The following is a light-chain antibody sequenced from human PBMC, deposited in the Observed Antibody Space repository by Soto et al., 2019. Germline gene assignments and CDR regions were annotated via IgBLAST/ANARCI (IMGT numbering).Light chain of an antibody. Sequence: EFVLTQSPVTLSVSPVQISGLSCRSSQRLSASDIAWYQQKPGQAPKFLIYGVSSRATGIPDRFSGSGSGTDFTLTISRLEPEDFAVYHCQQYGSSPLITFGQGTRLEIK. CDR3: QQYGSSPLIT. CDR1: QRLSASD. CDR2: GVS. V-gene: IGKV3-20*01. J-gene: IGKJ5*01.